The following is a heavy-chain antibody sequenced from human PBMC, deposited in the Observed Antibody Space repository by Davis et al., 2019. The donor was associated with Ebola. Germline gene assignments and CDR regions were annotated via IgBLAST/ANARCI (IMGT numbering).Heavy chain of an antibody. CDR2: ISGSGGST. Sequence: GESLKIPCAAPGLTFSSYAMSWVRQAPGKGLEWVSAISGSGGSTYYADSVKGRFTISRDNSKNTLYLQMSSLRAEDTAVYYCVKDATLLWFGWFDPWGQGTLVTVSS. J-gene: IGHJ5*02. V-gene: IGHV3-23*01. CDR3: VKDATLLWFGWFDP. CDR1: GLTFSSYA. D-gene: IGHD3-10*01.